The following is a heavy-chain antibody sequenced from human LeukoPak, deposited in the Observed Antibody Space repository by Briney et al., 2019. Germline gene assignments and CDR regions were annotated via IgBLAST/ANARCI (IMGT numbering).Heavy chain of an antibody. J-gene: IGHJ3*02. Sequence: VKVSCKASGVTFTSSAMQGVRQARVQRLEWIVWIVVGSGNTNYAQKFQERVTITRDMSTSTAYMELSSVRSEDTAVYYCAAEPCEVGATACFDPGSADIWGQGTMVTVSS. D-gene: IGHD1-26*01. V-gene: IGHV1-58*02. CDR1: GVTFTSSA. CDR3: AAEPCEVGATACFDPGSADI. CDR2: IVVGSGNT.